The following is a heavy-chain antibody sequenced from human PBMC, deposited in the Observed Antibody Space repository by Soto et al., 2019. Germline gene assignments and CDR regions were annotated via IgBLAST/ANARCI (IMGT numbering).Heavy chain of an antibody. J-gene: IGHJ2*01. D-gene: IGHD2-8*02. Sequence: EVQLVESGGGLVQPGGSLKLSCAASGFTFSGSAMHWVRQASGKGLEWVGRIRSKANSYATAYAASVKGRFTISRDDSKNTAYLQMNSLKTEDTAVYYCTSPELVRGTGGDWYFDLWGRGTLVTVSS. CDR1: GFTFSGSA. V-gene: IGHV3-73*02. CDR3: TSPELVRGTGGDWYFDL. CDR2: IRSKANSYAT.